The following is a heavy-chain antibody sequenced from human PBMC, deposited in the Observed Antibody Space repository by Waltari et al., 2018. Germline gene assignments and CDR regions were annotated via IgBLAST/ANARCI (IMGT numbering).Heavy chain of an antibody. V-gene: IGHV3-23*01. CDR2: VTGGGVRT. CDR1: GFTFSSYA. CDR3: AKRAGGYRVDDSAFDI. J-gene: IGHJ3*02. Sequence: EVQLLESGGNLVQPGGSLRLSCAASGFTFSSYAMSWVRQAPGKGVEGVSRVTGGGVRTSYADAVKGRFTISRDNSKSTLYLQMTSLRAEDTAVYYCAKRAGGYRVDDSAFDIWGQGTMVSVSS. D-gene: IGHD3-16*02.